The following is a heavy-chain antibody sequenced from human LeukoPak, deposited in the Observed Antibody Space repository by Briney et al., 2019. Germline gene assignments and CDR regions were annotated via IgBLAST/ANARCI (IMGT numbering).Heavy chain of an antibody. D-gene: IGHD3-10*01. J-gene: IGHJ5*02. V-gene: IGHV1-2*02. Sequence: ASVKVSCKASGYTFTGYCMHWVRQAPGQGLEWMAWINPNSGGTNYAQKFQGRVTMTRDTSISTAYMELSRLRSDDTAVYYCARGGNYYYGGNWFDPWGQGTLVTVSS. CDR3: ARGGNYYYGGNWFDP. CDR1: GYTFTGYC. CDR2: INPNSGGT.